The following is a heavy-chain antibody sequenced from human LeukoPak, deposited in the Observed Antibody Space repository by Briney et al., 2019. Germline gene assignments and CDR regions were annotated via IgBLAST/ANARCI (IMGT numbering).Heavy chain of an antibody. CDR1: GFTVSSNY. D-gene: IGHD5-12*01. J-gene: IGHJ4*02. CDR2: IYSDGST. V-gene: IGHV3-53*01. CDR3: ARVARGYFDY. Sequence: GGSLRLSCAASGFTVSSNYMSWVRQAPGKGLEWVSVIYSDGSTYYADSAKGRFTIFRDNSKNTLYLQMNSLRAEDTAVYYCARVARGYFDYWGQGTLVTVSS.